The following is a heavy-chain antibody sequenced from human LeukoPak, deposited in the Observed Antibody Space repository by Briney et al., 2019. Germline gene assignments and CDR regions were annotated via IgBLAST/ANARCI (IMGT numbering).Heavy chain of an antibody. J-gene: IGHJ4*02. CDR1: GFTFSSYG. CDR2: ISYDGSNK. CDR3: AKDRDFWSGYRYYFDY. D-gene: IGHD3-3*01. Sequence: PGVSLRLSCAASGFTFSSYGMYWVRQAPGKGLEWVAVISYDGSNKYYADSVKGRFAISRDNSKNTLYLQMNSLRAEDTAVYYCAKDRDFWSGYRYYFDYWGQGTLVTVST. V-gene: IGHV3-30*18.